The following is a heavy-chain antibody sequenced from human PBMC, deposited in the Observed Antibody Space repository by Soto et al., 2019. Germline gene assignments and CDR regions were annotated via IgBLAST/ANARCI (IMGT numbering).Heavy chain of an antibody. CDR1: GYTFSAYY. CDR2: INPNSGGT. J-gene: IGHJ4*02. V-gene: IGHV1-2*02. D-gene: IGHD1-1*01. Sequence: QVQLVQSGAEVRKPGASVKVSCKASGYTFSAYYIHWVRQAPGQGLEWMGWINPNSGGTKYAPKFQGGVTIPRDTSITTAYMELSRLRSGDTAVYYCAREPATAKPEGVDFWGQGTLVTVSS. CDR3: AREPATAKPEGVDF.